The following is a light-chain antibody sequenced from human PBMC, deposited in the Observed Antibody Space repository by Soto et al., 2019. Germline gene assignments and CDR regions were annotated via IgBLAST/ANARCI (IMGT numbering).Light chain of an antibody. V-gene: IGLV2-14*03. CDR2: DVS. CDR3: CSYTTSNTRQIV. Sequence: HSVLTQPASVSGSPLQSITISCTGTSSDVGGYNYVSWYQQHPGKAPKFMIYDVSSRPSGVSNRFSGSKSGNTASLTISGLQAEDEADYYCCSYTTSNTRQIVFGTGTKVTVL. J-gene: IGLJ1*01. CDR1: SSDVGGYNY.